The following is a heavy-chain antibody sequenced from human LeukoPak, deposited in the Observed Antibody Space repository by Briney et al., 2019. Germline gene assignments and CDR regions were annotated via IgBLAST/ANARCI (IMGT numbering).Heavy chain of an antibody. CDR2: INHSGST. J-gene: IGHJ4*02. Sequence: SETLSLTCAVYGGSFSGYYWSWIRQPPGKGLEWIGEINHSGSTNYNPSLKSRVTISVDTSKNQFSLKLSSVTAPDTAVYYCARSGVGRELQLDYWGQGTLVTVSS. CDR3: ARSGVGRELQLDY. D-gene: IGHD1-26*01. CDR1: GGSFSGYY. V-gene: IGHV4-34*01.